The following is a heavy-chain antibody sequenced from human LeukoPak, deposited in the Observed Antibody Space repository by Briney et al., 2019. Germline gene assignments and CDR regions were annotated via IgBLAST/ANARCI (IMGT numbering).Heavy chain of an antibody. J-gene: IGHJ4*02. CDR2: VYHIGSS. CDR1: GYSISSGYY. Sequence: SETLSLTCAVSGYSISSGYYWGWIRQPPGKGLEWIGSVYHIGSSYYIPSLKSRVTISVDTSKNQFSLEVSSVTAADTAVYYCARGISTTGHDYWGPGTLVTVSS. D-gene: IGHD4-11*01. V-gene: IGHV4-38-2*01. CDR3: ARGISTTGHDY.